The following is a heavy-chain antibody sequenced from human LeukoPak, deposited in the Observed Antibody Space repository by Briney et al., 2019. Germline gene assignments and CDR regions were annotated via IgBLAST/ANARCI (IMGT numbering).Heavy chain of an antibody. CDR1: GGSFSGYY. CDR2: INHSGST. Sequence: SETLSLTCAVYGGSFSGYYWSWIRQPPGKGLGWIGEINHSGSTNYNPSLKSRVTISVDTSKNQFSLKLSSVTAADTAVYYCARRSYHYDFWSGYYGGYMDVWGKGTTVTVSS. V-gene: IGHV4-34*01. J-gene: IGHJ6*03. CDR3: ARRSYHYDFWSGYYGGYMDV. D-gene: IGHD3-3*01.